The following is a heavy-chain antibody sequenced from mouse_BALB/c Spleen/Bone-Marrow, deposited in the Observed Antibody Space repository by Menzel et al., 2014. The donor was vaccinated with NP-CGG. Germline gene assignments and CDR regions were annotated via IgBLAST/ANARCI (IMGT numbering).Heavy chain of an antibody. J-gene: IGHJ2*01. CDR2: INPESSTI. Sequence: EVQLQQSGGGLVQPGGSLKLSCAASGFDFSRYWMSWVRQAPGKGLGWIGEINPESSTINYTPSLKDKFIISRDNAKNTLYLQMSKMNSEDTTRDYCARQGYYGRSDYWGQGTTLTVSS. CDR1: GFDFSRYW. V-gene: IGHV4-1*02. CDR3: ARQGYYGRSDY. D-gene: IGHD1-1*01.